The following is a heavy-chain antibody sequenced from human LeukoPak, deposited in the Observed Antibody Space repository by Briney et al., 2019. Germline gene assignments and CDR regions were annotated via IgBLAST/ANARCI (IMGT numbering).Heavy chain of an antibody. CDR2: ISGSGGST. J-gene: IGHJ6*02. V-gene: IGHV3-23*01. CDR1: GFTFSSYA. Sequence: PGGSLRLSCAASGFTFSSYAMSWVRQAPGKGLEWVSAISGSGGSTYYADSVKGRFTISRDNSKNTLYLQMNSLRAEDTAVYYCAKGRSYCSGGSCYTMDVWGQGTTVTVSS. D-gene: IGHD2-15*01. CDR3: AKGRSYCSGGSCYTMDV.